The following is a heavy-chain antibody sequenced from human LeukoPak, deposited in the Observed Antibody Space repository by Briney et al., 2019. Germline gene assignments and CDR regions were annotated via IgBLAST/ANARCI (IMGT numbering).Heavy chain of an antibody. V-gene: IGHV4-34*01. CDR3: ARVRITMVRGVYYYYMDV. J-gene: IGHJ6*03. CDR2: INHSGST. CDR1: GGSFSGYY. D-gene: IGHD3-10*01. Sequence: SETLSLTCAVYGGSFSGYYWSWIRQPPGKGLEWIGEINHSGSTNYNPSLKSRVTISVDKSKNQFSLKLSSVTAADTAVYYCARVRITMVRGVYYYYMDVWGKGTTVTVSS.